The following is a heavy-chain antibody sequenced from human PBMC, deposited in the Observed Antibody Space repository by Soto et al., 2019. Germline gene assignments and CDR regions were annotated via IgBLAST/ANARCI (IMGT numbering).Heavy chain of an antibody. V-gene: IGHV1-69*06. CDR1: GGTFKTYT. Sequence: QVQLVQSGAELKKPGSSVNVSCAASGGTFKTYTINWVRQAPGQGLEWIGQIIPMYDSANYAQRFQGRVTISADKTTNIDYMELSGLRYEDTALYYCATWRTYSGSYCFDYWGQGTLVSVSS. J-gene: IGHJ4*02. CDR2: IIPMYDSA. D-gene: IGHD1-26*01. CDR3: ATWRTYSGSYCFDY.